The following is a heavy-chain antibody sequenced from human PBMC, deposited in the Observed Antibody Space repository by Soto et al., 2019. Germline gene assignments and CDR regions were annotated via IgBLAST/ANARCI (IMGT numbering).Heavy chain of an antibody. J-gene: IGHJ4*02. CDR3: ARGRHQRTSCSDY. Sequence: SETLSLTCAVYGGSFSGYYWSWIRQPPGKGLEWIGEINHSGSTNYNPSLKSRVTISVDTSKNQFSLKLSSVTAADTAVYYCARGRHQRTSCSDYWGQGTLVTVSS. CDR2: INHSGST. CDR1: GGSFSGYY. V-gene: IGHV4-34*01. D-gene: IGHD2-2*01.